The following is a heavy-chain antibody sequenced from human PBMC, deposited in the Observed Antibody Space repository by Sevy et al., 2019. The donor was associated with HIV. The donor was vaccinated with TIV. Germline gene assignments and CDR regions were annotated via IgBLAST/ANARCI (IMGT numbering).Heavy chain of an antibody. CDR1: GFSFINSA. D-gene: IGHD3-3*01. CDR2: ISGVGVST. V-gene: IGHV3-64D*06. CDR3: VKDPDYNFWRGDYGMDV. J-gene: IGHJ6*02. Sequence: GGSLRLSCSGSGFSFINSALNGVRQTPGKGLKYVSAISGVGVSTYYTDSVRGRFTISRDNSKNTLYLQMSSLRVEDTAVYYCVKDPDYNFWRGDYGMDVWGQGTTVTVSS.